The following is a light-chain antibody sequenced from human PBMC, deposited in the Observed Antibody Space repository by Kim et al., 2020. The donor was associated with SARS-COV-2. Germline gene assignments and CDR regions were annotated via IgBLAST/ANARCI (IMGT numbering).Light chain of an antibody. CDR3: YSAADNNQV. CDR2: KDS. CDR1: VLAKKY. J-gene: IGLJ1*01. Sequence: SYELTQPSSVSVSPGQTARITCSGDVLAKKYARWFQQKPGQAPVLVIYKDSERPSGIPERFSDSSSGTTVTLTISGAQVEDEADYYCYSAADNNQVFGTGTKVTVL. V-gene: IGLV3-27*01.